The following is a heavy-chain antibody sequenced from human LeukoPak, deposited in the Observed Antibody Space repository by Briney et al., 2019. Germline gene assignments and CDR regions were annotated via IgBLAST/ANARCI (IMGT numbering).Heavy chain of an antibody. Sequence: SVKVSCKASGGTFSSYAISWVRQAPGQGLEWMGGIIPIFGTANYAQKFQGRVTITADESTSTAYMELSSLRSEDTAVYYCARDVGVVVPAAIRYFDYWGQGTLVTVSS. CDR2: IIPIFGTA. J-gene: IGHJ4*02. D-gene: IGHD2-2*02. V-gene: IGHV1-69*13. CDR3: ARDVGVVVPAAIRYFDY. CDR1: GGTFSSYA.